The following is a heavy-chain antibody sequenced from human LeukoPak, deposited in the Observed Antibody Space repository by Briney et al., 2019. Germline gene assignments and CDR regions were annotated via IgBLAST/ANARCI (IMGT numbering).Heavy chain of an antibody. CDR1: GFTFSSYA. D-gene: IGHD6-19*01. CDR2: ISGSGGST. V-gene: IGHV3-23*01. Sequence: GGSLRLSCAASGFTFSSYAMSWVRQAPGKGLEWVSAISGSGGSTYYADSVKGRFTISRDNSKNTLYLQMNSLRAEDAAVYYCAKDQTSSGWYFDYWGQGTLVTVSS. CDR3: AKDQTSSGWYFDY. J-gene: IGHJ4*02.